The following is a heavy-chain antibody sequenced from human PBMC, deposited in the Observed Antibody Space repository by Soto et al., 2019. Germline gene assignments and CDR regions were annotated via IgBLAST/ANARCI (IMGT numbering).Heavy chain of an antibody. J-gene: IGHJ5*02. CDR3: PKGAGLMRTPGGWSNWFDP. CDR2: IRGTAT. CDR1: GFSFSSFA. D-gene: IGHD6-19*01. V-gene: IGHV3-23*01. Sequence: EVQLLESGGTLVQPGESLRLSCEVSGFSFSSFAMNWVRQAPGEGLEWVSSIRGTATSYADSVKGRFTISRDNSKNTVYLRMNPLRGGATAVYYGPKGAGLMRTPGGWSNWFDPWGQGTWV.